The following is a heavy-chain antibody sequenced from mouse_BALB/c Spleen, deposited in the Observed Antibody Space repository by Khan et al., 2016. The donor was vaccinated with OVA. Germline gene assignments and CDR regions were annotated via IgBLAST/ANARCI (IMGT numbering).Heavy chain of an antibody. CDR3: ARSLITTASLYAMDY. D-gene: IGHD1-2*01. CDR2: ISTYYGDA. V-gene: IGHV1S137*01. CDR1: GYTFSDYT. J-gene: IGHJ4*01. Sequence: QVQLQQPGAELVRPGVSVKISCKGSGYTFSDYTIHWVKQSHAKSLEWIGVISTYYGDAKYNQKFKDKATMTVDKSSNTAYMALARLTSDDSAIYYCARSLITTASLYAMDYWGQGTSVTVSS.